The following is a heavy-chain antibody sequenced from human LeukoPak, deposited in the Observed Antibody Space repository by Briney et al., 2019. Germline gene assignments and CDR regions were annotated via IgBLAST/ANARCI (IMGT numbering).Heavy chain of an antibody. CDR2: ISSSGGTT. Sequence: GGSLRLSCAASGFSFSSYTMNWVRQAPGKGLEWVSGISSSGGTTYYADSVKGRFTISRDNSKNTLYLQMNSLRGEDTAVYYSAKEVPGATFDCWGQGTLVTVSS. J-gene: IGHJ4*02. V-gene: IGHV3-23*01. CDR3: AKEVPGATFDC. D-gene: IGHD1-26*01. CDR1: GFSFSSYT.